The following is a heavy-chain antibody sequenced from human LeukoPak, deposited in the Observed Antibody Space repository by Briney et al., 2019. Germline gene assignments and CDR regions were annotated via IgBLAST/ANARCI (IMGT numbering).Heavy chain of an antibody. J-gene: IGHJ4*02. V-gene: IGHV1-8*01. CDR1: GYTFTNYD. Sequence: ASVTVSCKASGYTFTNYDINWVRQATGQGLEWMGYMNPNSGNSAYAQKFQGRVTITTDASISPAYMELSGLRSEDTGLFYWAREGLDYWGQGTLVNVS. CDR2: MNPNSGNS. CDR3: AREGLDY.